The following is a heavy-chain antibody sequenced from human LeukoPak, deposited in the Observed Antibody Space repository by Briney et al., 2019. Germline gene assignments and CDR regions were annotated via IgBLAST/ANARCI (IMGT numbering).Heavy chain of an antibody. J-gene: IGHJ4*02. V-gene: IGHV5-51*01. CDR2: IYPGDSAT. D-gene: IGHD5-24*01. CDR1: GYSFTSYW. Sequence: RRGESLKISCKGSGYSFTSYWIGWVRQMPGKGLEWMGIIYPGDSATRYSPSFQGQVTISADKSISTAYLQWSSLKASDTAMYYCARQDGRALYYFDYWGQGALVTVSS. CDR3: ARQDGRALYYFDY.